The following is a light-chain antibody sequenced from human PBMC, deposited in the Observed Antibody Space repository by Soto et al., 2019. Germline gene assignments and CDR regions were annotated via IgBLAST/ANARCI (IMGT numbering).Light chain of an antibody. V-gene: IGKV1-27*01. CDR1: PGISRS. CDR2: AAS. CDR3: QKYNSGPCT. J-gene: IGKJ2*02. Sequence: IPLTHSPFSLSASVGDTVTITFRSSPGISRSLAWYQQNPGRAPKLLIYAASTLQSGVPSRFSASGSGTDFTLTISSLQPEDIATYYCQKYNSGPCTFGQGTKV.